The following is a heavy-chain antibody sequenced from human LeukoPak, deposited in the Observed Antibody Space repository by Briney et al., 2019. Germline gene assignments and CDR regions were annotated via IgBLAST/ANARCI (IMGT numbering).Heavy chain of an antibody. D-gene: IGHD3-22*01. V-gene: IGHV3-7*01. CDR2: IKQDGSEK. J-gene: IGHJ6*02. CDR1: GFTFSSYW. Sequence: GGSLRLSCAASGFTFSSYWMSWVRQAPGKGLEWVANIKQDGSEKYYVDSVKGRFTISRDNAKNSLYQQMNSLRAEDTAVYYCATDASVGVYYYYGMDVWGQGTTVTVSS. CDR3: ATDASVGVYYYYGMDV.